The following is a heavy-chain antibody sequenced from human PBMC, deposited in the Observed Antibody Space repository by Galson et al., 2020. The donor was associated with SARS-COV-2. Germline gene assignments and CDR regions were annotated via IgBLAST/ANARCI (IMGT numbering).Heavy chain of an antibody. Sequence: GESLKISCAASGFTFSRYAIHWVRQAPGKGLEWVAVITGSGYSTYYADSVKGRFTVSRDNSKNRAYLQMNSLRAEDTAVYYCATPYDSSTYPNYCGQGTLVTVSS. CDR3: ATPYDSSTYPNY. D-gene: IGHD3-22*01. CDR2: ITGSGYST. J-gene: IGHJ4*02. V-gene: IGHV3-23*01. CDR1: GFTFSRYA.